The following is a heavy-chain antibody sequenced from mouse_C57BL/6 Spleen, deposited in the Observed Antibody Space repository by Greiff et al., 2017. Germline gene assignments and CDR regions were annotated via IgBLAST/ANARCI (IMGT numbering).Heavy chain of an antibody. D-gene: IGHD4-1*01. CDR2: INPGNGGT. J-gene: IGHJ2*01. V-gene: IGHV1-53*01. CDR3: ARGGLGRYFDY. CDR1: GYTFTSYW. Sequence: VQLQQPGTELVKPGASVTLSCKASGYTFTSYWMHWVKQRPVQGLEWIGNINPGNGGTNYNEKFKSKATLTVDKSSSTAYMQRSSLTSEDSAVYYCARGGLGRYFDYWGQGTTLTVSS.